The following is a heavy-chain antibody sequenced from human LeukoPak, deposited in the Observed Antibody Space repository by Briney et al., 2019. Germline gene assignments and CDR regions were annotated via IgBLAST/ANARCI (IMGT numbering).Heavy chain of an antibody. CDR2: ISAGGSTI. J-gene: IGHJ4*02. Sequence: GGSLRLSCIASGFTFTHYAMTWVRQAPGKGLEWVSDISAGGSTIHYADSVKGRFTVSRDNSKNTVFLEMISLRVEDTALYHCAKGHGDWGGNYLDHWGQGAQVTVSS. CDR3: AKGHGDWGGNYLDH. CDR1: GFTFTHYA. D-gene: IGHD4-17*01. V-gene: IGHV3-23*01.